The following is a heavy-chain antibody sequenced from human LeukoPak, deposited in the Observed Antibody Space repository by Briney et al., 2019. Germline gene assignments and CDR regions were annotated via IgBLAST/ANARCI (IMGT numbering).Heavy chain of an antibody. CDR3: ARETIMGYSYGFDY. J-gene: IGHJ4*02. Sequence: SETLSLTCTVSGGSISSSSYYWGWIRQPPGKGLEWIGSIYYSGSTYYNPSLKSRVTISVDTSKNQLSLKLSSVTAADTAVYYCARETIMGYSYGFDYWGQGTLVTVSS. V-gene: IGHV4-39*07. CDR1: GGSISSSSYY. D-gene: IGHD5-18*01. CDR2: IYYSGST.